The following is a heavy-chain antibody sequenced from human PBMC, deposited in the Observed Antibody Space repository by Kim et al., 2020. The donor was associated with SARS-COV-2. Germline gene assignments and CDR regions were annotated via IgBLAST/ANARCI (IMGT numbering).Heavy chain of an antibody. V-gene: IGHV4-30-2*01. D-gene: IGHD3-3*01. J-gene: IGHJ2*01. CDR1: GGSISSGGYS. CDR2: IYHSGST. CDR3: ARDRGLYYDFWSGYRPAWYFDL. Sequence: SLTCAVSGGSISSGGYSWSWIRQPPGKGLEWIGYIYHSGSTYYNPSLKSRVTISVDRSKNQFSLKLSSVTAADTAVYYCARDRGLYYDFWSGYRPAWYFDLWGRGTLVTVSS.